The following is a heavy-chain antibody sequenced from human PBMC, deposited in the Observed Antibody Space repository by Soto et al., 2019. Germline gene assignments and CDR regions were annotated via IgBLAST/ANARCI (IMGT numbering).Heavy chain of an antibody. CDR2: SFPGGST. J-gene: IGHJ6*02. CDR1: GDSISTYY. V-gene: IGHV4-59*01. D-gene: IGHD6-13*01. CDR3: AGKFDSSSWYVLSQKIGGYGMAV. Sequence: SETLSLTCTVSGDSISTYYCSWIRQAPGRGLEWIGYSFPGGSTKYNPSLKSRATISVDTAKNQFSLKLSSVTAADTAVYYCAGKFDSSSWYVLSQKIGGYGMAVWGQGTTVTVSS.